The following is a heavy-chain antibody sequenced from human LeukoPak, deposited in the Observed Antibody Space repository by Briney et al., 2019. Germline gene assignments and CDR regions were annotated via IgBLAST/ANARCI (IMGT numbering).Heavy chain of an antibody. CDR2: MSGDGSTK. CDR1: GFTFSNYR. Sequence: GGSLRLSCAASGFTFSNYRMHWVRQAPGKGLVWVSLMSGDGSTKNYADSVEGRFTISRDNTKNTVYLQMNGLRAEDTAVYYCARGVSLESGNFQYWGQGTLVAVSS. J-gene: IGHJ1*01. CDR3: ARGVSLESGNFQY. D-gene: IGHD3-3*01. V-gene: IGHV3-74*01.